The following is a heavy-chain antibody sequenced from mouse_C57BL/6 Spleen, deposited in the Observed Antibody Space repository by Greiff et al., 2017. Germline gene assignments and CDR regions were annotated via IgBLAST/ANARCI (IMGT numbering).Heavy chain of an antibody. CDR1: GFTFTDYY. J-gene: IGHJ4*01. D-gene: IGHD2-4*01. Sequence: EVMLVESGGGLVQPGGSLSLSCAASGFTFTDYYMSWVRQPPGKALEWLGFIRNKANGYTTEYSASVKGRFTISRDNSQSILYLQMNALRAEDSATYYCARSYYDYEGDYAMDYWGQGTSVTVSS. CDR2: IRNKANGYTT. CDR3: ARSYYDYEGDYAMDY. V-gene: IGHV7-3*01.